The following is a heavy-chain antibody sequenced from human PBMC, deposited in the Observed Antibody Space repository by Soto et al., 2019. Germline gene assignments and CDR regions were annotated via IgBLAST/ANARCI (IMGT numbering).Heavy chain of an antibody. V-gene: IGHV1-46*01. CDR1: GYTLTELS. J-gene: IGHJ4*02. CDR2: IHPDGGHT. CDR3: ARSDNDY. Sequence: ASVKGSCKGSGYTLTELSGHWVRQAPGQGLEWMGVIHPDGGHTTYSQKFQDRVTMTRDTFTSTIYMELSSLRSEDTAVYYCARSDNDYWGQGTLVTVSS.